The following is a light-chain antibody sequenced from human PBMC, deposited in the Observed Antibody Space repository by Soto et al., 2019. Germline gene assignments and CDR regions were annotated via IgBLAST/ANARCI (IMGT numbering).Light chain of an antibody. CDR3: QSYDSSLSGHVV. V-gene: IGLV1-40*01. CDR2: GNS. J-gene: IGLJ2*01. Sequence: QSVLTQPPSVSRSPGQSVTISCTGISSNIGAVYDVHWYQQLPGTAPKLLIYGNSNRPSGVPDRFSGSKSGTSASLAITGLQADDEADYYCQSYDSSLSGHVVFGGGTKVTVL. CDR1: SSNIGAVYD.